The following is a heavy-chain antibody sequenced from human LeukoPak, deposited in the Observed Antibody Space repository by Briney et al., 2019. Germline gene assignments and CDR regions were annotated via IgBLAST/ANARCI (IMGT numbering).Heavy chain of an antibody. D-gene: IGHD2-2*01. V-gene: IGHV3-33*06. J-gene: IGHJ4*02. CDR2: IWHDGSYK. CDR1: GFTFSSYG. CDR3: AKPGDIVVVPAAIHFDY. Sequence: PGRSLRLSCAASGFTFSSYGMHWVRQAPGKGLEWVAIIWHDGSYKYYADSVKGRFTISRDNSKNTLYLQMNSLRAEDTAVYYCAKPGDIVVVPAAIHFDYWGQGTLVTVSS.